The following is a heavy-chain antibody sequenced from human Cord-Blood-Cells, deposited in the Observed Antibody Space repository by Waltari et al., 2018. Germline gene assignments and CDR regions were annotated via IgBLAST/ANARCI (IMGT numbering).Heavy chain of an antibody. Sequence: QVQLVQSGAEVKKPGSSVKVSCKASGGTFSSYAISWVRQAPGQGIEWMGGIIPVFGTAKFAQKCQGRVTITADESTSTAYMELSSLRSEDTAVYYCASTVVPAAMRDYYYYGMDVWGQGTTVTVSS. CDR3: ASTVVPAAMRDYYYYGMDV. V-gene: IGHV1-69*01. D-gene: IGHD2-2*01. CDR2: IIPVFGTA. CDR1: GGTFSSYA. J-gene: IGHJ6*02.